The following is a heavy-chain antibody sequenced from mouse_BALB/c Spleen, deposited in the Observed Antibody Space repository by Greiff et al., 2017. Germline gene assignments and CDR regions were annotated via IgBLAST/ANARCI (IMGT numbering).Heavy chain of an antibody. Sequence: EVKLLESGPGLVKPSQSLSLTCTVTGYSITSDYAWNWIRQFPGNKLEWMGYISYSGSTSYNPSLKSRISITRDTSKNQFFLQLNSVTTEDTATYYCAPHGGAYWGQGTLVTVSA. V-gene: IGHV3-2*02. CDR1: GYSITSDYA. CDR2: ISYSGST. CDR3: APHGGAY. J-gene: IGHJ3*01.